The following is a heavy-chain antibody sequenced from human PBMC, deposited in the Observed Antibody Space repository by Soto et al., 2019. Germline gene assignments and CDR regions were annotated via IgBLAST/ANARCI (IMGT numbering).Heavy chain of an antibody. CDR2: IYYSGST. V-gene: IGHV4-39*01. CDR3: ARHVHHFFFSSDTTYYYYYYMAV. D-gene: IGHD3-3*01. J-gene: IGHJ6*03. Sequence: SLLMSHTCTVADGSISSSSYYRGRNRQPPGKGLEWIGSIYYSGSTYYNPSLKSRVTISVDTSKNQFSLKLSSVTAADTAVYYCARHVHHFFFSSDTTYYYYYYMAVRGKGTTVPVSS. CDR1: DGSISSSSYY.